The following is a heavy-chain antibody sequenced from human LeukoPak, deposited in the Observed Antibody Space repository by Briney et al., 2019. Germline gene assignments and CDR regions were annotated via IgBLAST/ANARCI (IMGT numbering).Heavy chain of an antibody. J-gene: IGHJ4*02. D-gene: IGHD6-19*01. Sequence: PGGSLRLSCAASGFTFSSYWMNWVRQAPGKGLEWVANIKQDGSEKYYVDSVKGRFTISRDNAKNSLYLQMNSLSAEDTAVYYCAGGSGWLIEVYWGQGTLVTVSS. CDR2: IKQDGSEK. CDR3: AGGSGWLIEVY. V-gene: IGHV3-7*01. CDR1: GFTFSSYW.